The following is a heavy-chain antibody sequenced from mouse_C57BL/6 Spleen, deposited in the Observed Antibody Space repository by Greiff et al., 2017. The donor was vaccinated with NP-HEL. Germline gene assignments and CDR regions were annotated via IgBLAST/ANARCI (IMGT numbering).Heavy chain of an antibody. CDR3: ARSVYGSSPAWFAY. J-gene: IGHJ3*01. V-gene: IGHV1-80*01. Sequence: VMLVESGAELVKPGASVKISCKASGYAFSSYWMNWVKQRPGKGLEWIGQIYPGDGDTNYNGKFKGKATLTADKSSSTAYMQLSSLTSEDSAVYFCARSVYGSSPAWFAYWGQGTLVTVSA. D-gene: IGHD1-1*01. CDR2: IYPGDGDT. CDR1: GYAFSSYW.